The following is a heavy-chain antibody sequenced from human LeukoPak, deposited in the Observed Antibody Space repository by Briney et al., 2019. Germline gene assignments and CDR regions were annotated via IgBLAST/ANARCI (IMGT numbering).Heavy chain of an antibody. CDR1: GFSFTTYP. CDR2: IIVIGGST. D-gene: IGHD3-22*01. CDR3: AKDRDYDSSGYYSSWYFDY. J-gene: IGHJ4*02. Sequence: GGSLRLSCAPSGFSFTTYPISWVRQPPGKGLEWVSAIIVIGGSTYYADSVKGRFTISRDNSKNTLYLQMNSLRAEDTAVYYCAKDRDYDSSGYYSSWYFDYWGQGTLVTVSS. V-gene: IGHV3-23*01.